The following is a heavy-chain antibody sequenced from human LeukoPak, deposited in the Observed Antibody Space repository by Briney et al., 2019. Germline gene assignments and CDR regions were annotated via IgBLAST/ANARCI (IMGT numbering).Heavy chain of an antibody. CDR3: ARHRLAGLYPNWFDP. CDR1: GYSISSGYY. V-gene: IGHV4-38-2*01. J-gene: IGHJ5*02. D-gene: IGHD2/OR15-2a*01. CDR2: IYHSGST. Sequence: SETLSLTCAVSGYSISSGYYWGWIRQPPGKGLEWIGSIYHSGSTYYNPSLKSRVTISVDTSKTQFSLKLSSVTAADTAVYYCARHRLAGLYPNWFDPWGQGTLVTVSS.